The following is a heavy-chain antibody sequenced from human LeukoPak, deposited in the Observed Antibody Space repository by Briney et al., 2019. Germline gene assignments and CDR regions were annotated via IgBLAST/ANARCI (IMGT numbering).Heavy chain of an antibody. CDR1: GYTFTGSY. V-gene: IGHV1-2*02. J-gene: IGHJ3*02. CDR2: INPNSGGT. Sequence: ASVKVSCKASGYTFTGSYMHWVRQAPGQGLEWMGWINPNSGGTNYAQKFQGRVTMTRDTSISTAYMELSRLRSDDTAVYYCARPYNYGSGSYAALDIWGQGTMVTVSS. D-gene: IGHD3-10*01. CDR3: ARPYNYGSGSYAALDI.